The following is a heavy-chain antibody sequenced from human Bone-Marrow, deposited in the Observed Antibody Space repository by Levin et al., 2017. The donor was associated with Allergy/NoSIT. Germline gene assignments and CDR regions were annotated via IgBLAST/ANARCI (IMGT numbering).Heavy chain of an antibody. Sequence: GESLKISCQTSGYTFTSYAVHWVRQAPGQGLEWMGWINAGDGNTKYSQSFQDRVTITSDTSASTVYMELSSLRSGDTAVYYCAREPYYYDTNTYFYYGSGALDIWGQGTMVTVSS. CDR3: AREPYYYDTNTYFYYGSGALDI. CDR2: INAGDGNT. J-gene: IGHJ3*02. V-gene: IGHV1-3*01. D-gene: IGHD3-22*01. CDR1: GYTFTSYA.